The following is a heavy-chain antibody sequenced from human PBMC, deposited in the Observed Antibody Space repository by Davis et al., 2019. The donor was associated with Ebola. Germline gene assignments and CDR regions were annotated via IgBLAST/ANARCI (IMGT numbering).Heavy chain of an antibody. CDR1: GFTFSSYG. V-gene: IGHV3-30*03. CDR3: ARGIVVVVAATRGSWFDP. D-gene: IGHD2-15*01. J-gene: IGHJ5*02. CDR2: ISYDGSNK. Sequence: GESLKISCAVSGFTFSSYGMHWVRQAPGKGLELVAVISYDGSNKYYADSVKGRFTISRDNSKNTLYLQMNSLRAEDTAVYYCARGIVVVVAATRGSWFDPWGQGTLVTVSS.